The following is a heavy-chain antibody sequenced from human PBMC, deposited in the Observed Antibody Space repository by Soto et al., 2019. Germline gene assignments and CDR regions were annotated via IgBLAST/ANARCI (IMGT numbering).Heavy chain of an antibody. CDR3: ASRAPRGIIQDFDS. CDR2: IHQSGSP. D-gene: IGHD3-10*01. V-gene: IGHV4-38-2*01. J-gene: IGHJ4*02. Sequence: PSETLSLTCAVSNFSLSKEDYWGWVGQPPGKGLEWIGSIHQSGSPYYNPSLKSRLTISIDLSKKQFSLRLSSVTAADTAVYYCASRAPRGIIQDFDSCGQGYLVPVPS. CDR1: NFSLSKEDY.